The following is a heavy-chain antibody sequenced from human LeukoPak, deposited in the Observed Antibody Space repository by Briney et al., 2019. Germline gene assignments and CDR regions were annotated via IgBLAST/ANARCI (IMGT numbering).Heavy chain of an antibody. Sequence: SQTLSLTCAISGDSASSNRATWNCIRQSPSRGLECLGRTYYMSKWYNDYAVSVKSRITINPDTSKNQFSLQLNSVTPEDTAVYFCARDQSWTTGFDIWGQGTMVTVSS. J-gene: IGHJ3*02. CDR1: GDSASSNRAT. CDR3: ARDQSWTTGFDI. CDR2: TYYMSKWYN. D-gene: IGHD2-8*02. V-gene: IGHV6-1*01.